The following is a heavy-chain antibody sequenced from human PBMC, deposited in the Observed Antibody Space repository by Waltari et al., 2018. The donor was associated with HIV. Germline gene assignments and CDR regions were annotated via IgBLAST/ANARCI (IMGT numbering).Heavy chain of an antibody. D-gene: IGHD2-21*02. Sequence: QVKLVESGGGVVQPGRSLRLSCAAYGFSFSSYGMHRVRQGPGKGLEWVAVISKDGRNKYYADSVKGRFTISRDNSKNTLYLQRNSLRAEDTAVYYCAKGYFVVVTAAGPFDPWGQGTLVTVSS. CDR2: ISKDGRNK. CDR3: AKGYFVVVTAAGPFDP. CDR1: GFSFSSYG. J-gene: IGHJ5*02. V-gene: IGHV3-30*18.